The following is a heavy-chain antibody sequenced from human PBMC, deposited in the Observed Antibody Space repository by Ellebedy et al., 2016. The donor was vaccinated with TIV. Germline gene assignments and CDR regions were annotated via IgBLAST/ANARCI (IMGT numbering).Heavy chain of an antibody. V-gene: IGHV3-21*01. J-gene: IGHJ4*02. CDR2: ISSSSSYI. CDR1: GFTFSLYE. D-gene: IGHD5-24*01. CDR3: ARQSQKMATIPGDLGY. Sequence: PGGSLRLSCVASGFTFSLYEMNWVRQAPGKGLEWVSSISSSSSYIYYADSVKGRFTISRDNAKNSLYLQMNSLRAEDTAVYYCARQSQKMATIPGDLGYWGQGTLVTVSS.